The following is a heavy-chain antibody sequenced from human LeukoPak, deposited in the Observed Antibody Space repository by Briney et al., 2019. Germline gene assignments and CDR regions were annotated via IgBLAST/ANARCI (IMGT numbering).Heavy chain of an antibody. V-gene: IGHV5-51*01. J-gene: IGHJ5*02. CDR2: IYPDDSDT. CDR1: GYSFTGYW. D-gene: IGHD2-8*01. CDR3: ARRVYPGNWFDP. Sequence: GESLKISCKGSGYSFTGYWIAWVRQMPGKGLEWMGIIYPDDSDTTYSPSFQNQVTISADKSIGTAYLQWSSLKASDTAMYYCARRVYPGNWFDPWGQGTLVTVSS.